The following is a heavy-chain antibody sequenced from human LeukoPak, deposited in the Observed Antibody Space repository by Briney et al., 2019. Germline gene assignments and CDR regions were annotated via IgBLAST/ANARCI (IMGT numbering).Heavy chain of an antibody. Sequence: ASVKVSCKASGYTFTNFGITWVRQAPGQGLEWMGIINPSGGSTSYAQKFQGRVTMTRDTSTSTVYIELSSLRSEDTAVYYCARDQLPVVAAPKSRYYYYYMDVWGKGTTVTVSS. V-gene: IGHV1-46*01. CDR2: INPSGGST. CDR1: GYTFTNFG. J-gene: IGHJ6*03. D-gene: IGHD2-15*01. CDR3: ARDQLPVVAAPKSRYYYYYMDV.